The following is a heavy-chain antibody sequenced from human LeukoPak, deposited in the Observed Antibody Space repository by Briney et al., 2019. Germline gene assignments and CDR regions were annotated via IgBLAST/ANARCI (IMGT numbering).Heavy chain of an antibody. CDR1: GFTFNSYY. D-gene: IGHD3-10*01. Sequence: GGSLRLSCAASGFTFNSYYMNWVRQAPGKGLVWVSRISRDGSDTIYADSVKGRFTISRDNAKNTLFLQMNSLRAEDTAVYYCAREDFGVDYWGQGTLVTVSS. CDR3: AREDFGVDY. CDR2: ISRDGSDT. V-gene: IGHV3-74*01. J-gene: IGHJ4*02.